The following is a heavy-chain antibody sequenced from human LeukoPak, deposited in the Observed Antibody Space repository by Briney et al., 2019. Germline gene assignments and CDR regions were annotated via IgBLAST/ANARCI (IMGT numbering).Heavy chain of an antibody. CDR1: GGSISSYY. D-gene: IGHD6-13*01. CDR2: IYYSGST. J-gene: IGHJ3*02. CDR3: ARYQTPIAAAGSRYAFDI. Sequence: KASETLCLTCTVSGGSISSYYWSWIRQPPGKGLEWIGYIYYSGSTNYNPSPKSRGTMLVDKFKNKFSLKLSSVTAAQTAVYYCARYQTPIAAAGSRYAFDIWGQGTIVTVSS. V-gene: IGHV4-59*01.